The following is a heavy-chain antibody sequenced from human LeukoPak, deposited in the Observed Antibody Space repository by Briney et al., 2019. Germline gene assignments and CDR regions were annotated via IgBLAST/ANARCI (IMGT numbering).Heavy chain of an antibody. Sequence: GGSLRLSCAASGFTLSSIAMSWVRQAPGKGLSWVSAISGSGGSTYYADSVKGRFTISRDNSKNTLYLQMNSLRAEDTAVYYCAKVYQGDYYGMDVWGQGTTVTVSS. CDR1: GFTLSSIA. CDR3: AKVYQGDYYGMDV. J-gene: IGHJ6*02. V-gene: IGHV3-23*01. D-gene: IGHD2/OR15-2a*01. CDR2: ISGSGGST.